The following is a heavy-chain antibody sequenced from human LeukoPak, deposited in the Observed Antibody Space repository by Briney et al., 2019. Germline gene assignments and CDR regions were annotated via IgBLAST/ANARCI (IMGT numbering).Heavy chain of an antibody. Sequence: GGSLRLSCAASGFTFSSAWMHRVRQAPGTGLVWVSRITDDATTTYADSVRGRFTISRDNAKNILYLQMNSPRAEDTAVYYCVRDRVGPDYWGQGTLVTVSS. CDR2: ITDDATT. CDR3: VRDRVGPDY. CDR1: GFTFSSAW. V-gene: IGHV3-74*03. J-gene: IGHJ4*02. D-gene: IGHD1-26*01.